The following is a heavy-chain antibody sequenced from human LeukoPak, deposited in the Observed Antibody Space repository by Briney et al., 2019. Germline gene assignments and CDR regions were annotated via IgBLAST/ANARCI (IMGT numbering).Heavy chain of an antibody. CDR1: GFTFSNYA. J-gene: IGHJ4*02. CDR2: ISGSGSSK. V-gene: IGHV3-23*01. CDR3: ATNCSSTSCYYY. Sequence: PGGSLRLSCAASGFTFSNYAMSWVRQAPGKGLEWVSAISGSGSSKYYADSVKGRFTISRDNAKNTLYLQMNSLRAEDTAIYFCATNCSSTSCYYYWGQGTLVTVSS. D-gene: IGHD2-2*01.